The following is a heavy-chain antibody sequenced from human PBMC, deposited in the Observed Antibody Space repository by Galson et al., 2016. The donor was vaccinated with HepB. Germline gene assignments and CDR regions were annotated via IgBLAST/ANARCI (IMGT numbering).Heavy chain of an antibody. V-gene: IGHV3-7*03. J-gene: IGHJ2*01. CDR1: GFTFTSYW. CDR3: VREDWHFDL. Sequence: SLRLSCAASGFTFTSYWMDWVRQAPGKGPEWVANINHGGSVAYYVDSVKGRFTISRDNARNSLYLQMTSLRDEDTAVYYCVREDWHFDLWGRGTLVTVSS. CDR2: INHGGSVA.